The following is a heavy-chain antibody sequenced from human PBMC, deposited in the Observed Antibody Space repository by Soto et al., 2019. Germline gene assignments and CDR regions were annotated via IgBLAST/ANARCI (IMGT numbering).Heavy chain of an antibody. CDR3: ARRYYDFWSGYYYYYMDV. CDR1: GGSISSSSYY. J-gene: IGHJ6*03. V-gene: IGHV4-39*01. Sequence: PSETLSHTCTVSGGSISSSSYYWGWIRQPPGKGLEWIGSIYYSGSTYYNPSLKSRVTISVDTSKNQFSLKLSSVTAADTAVYYCARRYYDFWSGYYYYYMDVWGEGTTVTVSS. D-gene: IGHD3-3*01. CDR2: IYYSGST.